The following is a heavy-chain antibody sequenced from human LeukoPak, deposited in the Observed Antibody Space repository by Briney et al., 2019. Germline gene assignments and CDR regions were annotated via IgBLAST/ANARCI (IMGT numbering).Heavy chain of an antibody. CDR2: IYYTGST. CDR3: ARAVLATKSEDWFDS. CDR1: GESISGFY. Sequence: PSETLSLTCTVSGESISGFYWTWIRQPSGKGLEWTGYIYYTGSTNYNSSLKSRVTISVDTSKNQFSRNLSSVTAADTAMYYCARAVLATKSEDWFDSWGQGTLVTVSS. J-gene: IGHJ5*01. V-gene: IGHV4-59*01. D-gene: IGHD2-8*01.